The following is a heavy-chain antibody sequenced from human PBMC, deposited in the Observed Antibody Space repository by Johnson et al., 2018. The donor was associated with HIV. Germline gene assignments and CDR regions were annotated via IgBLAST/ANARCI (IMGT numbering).Heavy chain of an antibody. D-gene: IGHD2-8*02. J-gene: IGHJ3*01. CDR3: ARSRWGSGDPLHDAFDV. CDR2: IYSGGST. V-gene: IGHV3-53*01. Sequence: VQLVESGGGLVKPGGSLRLSCAASGFTVSSNYMSWVRQAPGKGLEWVSVIYSGGSTYYADSVKGRFAISRDNSKNTLYLQMNSLRAEDTAVYYCARSRWGSGDPLHDAFDVWGQGTMVTVSS. CDR1: GFTVSSNY.